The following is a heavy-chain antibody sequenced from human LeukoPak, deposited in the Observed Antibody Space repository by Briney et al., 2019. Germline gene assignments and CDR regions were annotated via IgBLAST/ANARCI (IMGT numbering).Heavy chain of an antibody. D-gene: IGHD5-18*01. CDR3: ARFTDTKGFDY. CDR2: IYSGGST. V-gene: IGHV3-53*01. CDR1: GFTVSSNY. Sequence: GGSLRLSCVASGFTVSSNYMSWVRQAPGKGLEWVSVIYSGGSTYYADSVKGRFTISRDNSKNTLYLQMNSLRAEDTAVYYCARFTDTKGFDYWGQGTLVTVSS. J-gene: IGHJ4*02.